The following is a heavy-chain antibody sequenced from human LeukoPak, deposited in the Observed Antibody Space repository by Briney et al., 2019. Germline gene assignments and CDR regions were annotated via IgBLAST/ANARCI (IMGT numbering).Heavy chain of an antibody. Sequence: SETLSLTCTVSGGSISTYYWNWIRQPPGKGLEWIGYIYYSGSTNYNPSLMSRVTISVDTSKNQFSLKLSSVTAADTAVYYCAGSYSYGSKNADYWGREPWSPSPQ. CDR3: AGSYSYGSKNADY. CDR2: IYYSGST. D-gene: IGHD5-18*01. J-gene: IGHJ4*02. CDR1: GGSISTYY. V-gene: IGHV4-59*08.